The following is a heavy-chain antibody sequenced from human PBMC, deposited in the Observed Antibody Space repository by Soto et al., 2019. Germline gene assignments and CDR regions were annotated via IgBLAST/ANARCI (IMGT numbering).Heavy chain of an antibody. J-gene: IGHJ4*02. CDR3: AAWSRSHWFDY. CDR2: IKYDDSEK. Sequence: EVQLVESGGDLVQPGGSLRLSCAASGFSISTYWMGWVRQFPGKGLEWVANIKYDDSEKPYMDSVEGRFTISRDNAKNTLYLQMNRLRVDDTAVYYWAAWSRSHWFDYWGQGPLVPVSS. CDR1: GFSISTYW. D-gene: IGHD1-1*01. V-gene: IGHV3-7*05.